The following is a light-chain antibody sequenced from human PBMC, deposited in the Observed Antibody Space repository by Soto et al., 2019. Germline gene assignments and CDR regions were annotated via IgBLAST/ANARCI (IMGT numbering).Light chain of an antibody. Sequence: QAVVTQAPSASGTPGQRVTISCSGSSSNIGSNTVSWYQQVPGTAPKLLIYSNDQRPSGVPDRFSGSKSGTSASLAIGGLQSEDEADYYCAAWDDSLNGWVSGGGTKLTVL. CDR1: SSNIGSNT. CDR3: AAWDDSLNGWV. J-gene: IGLJ3*02. CDR2: SND. V-gene: IGLV1-44*01.